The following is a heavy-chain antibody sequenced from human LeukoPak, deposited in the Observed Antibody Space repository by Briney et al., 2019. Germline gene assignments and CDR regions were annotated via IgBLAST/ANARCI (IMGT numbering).Heavy chain of an antibody. CDR2: ISSSSSAI. CDR3: ARDPGTYGDYVAAY. CDR1: GFTFSIYS. V-gene: IGHV3-48*01. Sequence: GGSLRLSCAASGFTFSIYSMNWVRQAPGKGLEWVSYISSSSSAIYYADSVEGRFTISRDNAENSLYLQMNSLRAEDTAVYYCARDPGTYGDYVAAYWGQGTLVTVSS. D-gene: IGHD4-17*01. J-gene: IGHJ4*02.